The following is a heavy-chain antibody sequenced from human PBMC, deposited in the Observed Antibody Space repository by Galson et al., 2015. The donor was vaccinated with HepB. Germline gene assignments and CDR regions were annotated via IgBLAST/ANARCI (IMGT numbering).Heavy chain of an antibody. CDR1: GFTFSNYA. Sequence: SLRLSCAASGFTFSNYAMSWVRQAPGKGLEWISGISGSGGCIYYADSVKGRFTISRDNSKNTLYLKMNILRVEDTAIDYCAKGSVCGRGRTANCLDYWGQGTLVTVSS. D-gene: IGHD1-26*01. CDR2: ISGSGGCI. J-gene: IGHJ4*02. CDR3: AKGSVCGRGRTANCLDY. V-gene: IGHV3-23*01.